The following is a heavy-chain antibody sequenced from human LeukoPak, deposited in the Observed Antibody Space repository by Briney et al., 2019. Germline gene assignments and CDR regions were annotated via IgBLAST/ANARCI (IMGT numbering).Heavy chain of an antibody. CDR1: GYTFTSHD. V-gene: IGHV1-8*01. J-gene: IGHJ6*02. CDR2: MTPNSDNA. D-gene: IGHD3-22*01. CDR3: ARGDSSGYLRVYYYYYGMDV. Sequence: ASVKVSCKASGYTFTSHDINWLRQTTGQGLEWMGWMTPNSDNAAYAQKFQGRVTMTSDTSISTAYMELSSLRSEDTAVYYCARGDSSGYLRVYYYYYGMDVWGQGTTVTVSS.